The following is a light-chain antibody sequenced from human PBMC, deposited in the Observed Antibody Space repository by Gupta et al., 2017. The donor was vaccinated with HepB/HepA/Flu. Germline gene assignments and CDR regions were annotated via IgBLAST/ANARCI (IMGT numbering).Light chain of an antibody. V-gene: IGLV3-1*01. CDR1: KLGDKY. Sequence: SYELTQPPSVSVSPGQTASITCSGDKLGDKYACWYQQKPGQSPVLVIYQDSKRPSGIPERFSGSNSGNTATLTMGGTQAMDEDDYYCQAWDSSTVVFGGGTKLTVL. J-gene: IGLJ2*01. CDR2: QDS. CDR3: QAWDSSTVV.